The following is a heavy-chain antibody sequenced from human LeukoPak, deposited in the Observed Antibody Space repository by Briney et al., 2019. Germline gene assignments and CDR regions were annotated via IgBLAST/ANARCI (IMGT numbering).Heavy chain of an antibody. CDR3: AKGTLQQFDY. D-gene: IGHD1-1*01. CDR1: GFTFSNYA. V-gene: IGHV3-23*01. CDR2: ITGNGGYT. J-gene: IGHJ4*02. Sequence: GGSLRLSCAASGFTFSNYAMNWVRQAPGKGLEWVSGITGNGGYTYYADPVKGRFTISRDNSRSTLYLQINSPRAEDTAIYYCAKGTLQQFDYWGQGTLVTVSS.